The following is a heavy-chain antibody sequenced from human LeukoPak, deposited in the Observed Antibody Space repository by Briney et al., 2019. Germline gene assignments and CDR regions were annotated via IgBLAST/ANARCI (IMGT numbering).Heavy chain of an antibody. V-gene: IGHV3-30-3*01. CDR2: ISYDGSNK. J-gene: IGHJ5*02. CDR3: ARDPSHYYDSSGYWFDP. D-gene: IGHD3-22*01. Sequence: GGALRLSCAASGFTFSSYAMHWVRQAPGKGVEWVAVISYDGSNKYYADSVKGRFTISRDNSKNTLYLQMNSLRAEDTAVYYCARDPSHYYDSSGYWFDPWGQGTLVTVSS. CDR1: GFTFSSYA.